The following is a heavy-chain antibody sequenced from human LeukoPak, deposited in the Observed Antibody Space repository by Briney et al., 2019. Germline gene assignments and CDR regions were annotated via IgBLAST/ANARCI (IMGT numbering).Heavy chain of an antibody. Sequence: ASVKVSCKASGYTFTGYYMHWVRQAPGQGLEWMGWINPNSGGTNYAQKFQGWVTMTRDTSISTAYMELSRPRSDDTAVYYCARDPLSPTLWYGMDVWGQGTTVTVSS. D-gene: IGHD2/OR15-2a*01. CDR1: GYTFTGYY. CDR3: ARDPLSPTLWYGMDV. J-gene: IGHJ6*02. CDR2: INPNSGGT. V-gene: IGHV1-2*04.